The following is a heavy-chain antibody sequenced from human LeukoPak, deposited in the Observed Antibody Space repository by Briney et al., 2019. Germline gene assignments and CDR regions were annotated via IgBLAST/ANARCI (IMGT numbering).Heavy chain of an antibody. CDR1: GYTFTGYY. V-gene: IGHV1-2*02. D-gene: IGHD7-27*01. CDR3: ARMPNWDHDASDI. J-gene: IGHJ3*02. Sequence: ASVKVSCKASGYTFTGYYMHWVRQAPGQGLEWMGWINPNSGGTNYAQKFQGRVTMTRDTSISTAYMELSRLRSDDTAVYYCARMPNWDHDASDIWGQGTMVTVSS. CDR2: INPNSGGT.